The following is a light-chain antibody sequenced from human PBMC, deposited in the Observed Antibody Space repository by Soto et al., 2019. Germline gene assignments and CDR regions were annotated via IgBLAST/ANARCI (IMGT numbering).Light chain of an antibody. CDR2: EVS. J-gene: IGLJ1*01. V-gene: IGLV2-14*01. CDR1: SSDVGGYNY. Sequence: QSALTQPASVSGSPGQSITISCTGISSDVGGYNYVSWYQQHPGKAPKLMIYEVSNRPSGVSNRFSGSKSGNTASLTISGLQAEDEADYYCSSYTSSSTLVVFGTGTKLTVL. CDR3: SSYTSSSTLVV.